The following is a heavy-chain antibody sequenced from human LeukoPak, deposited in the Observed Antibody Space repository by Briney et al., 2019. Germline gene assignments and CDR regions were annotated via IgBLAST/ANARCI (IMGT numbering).Heavy chain of an antibody. Sequence: SETLSLTCTVSGDSITSYYWSWIRQPAGKGLEWIGRIYTSGSTNYNPSLKSRVTISVDTSKNQFSLKLSSVTAADTAVYYCASLNRYYYDSSGNPSDAFDIWGQGAMVTVSS. D-gene: IGHD3-22*01. J-gene: IGHJ3*02. CDR3: ASLNRYYYDSSGNPSDAFDI. CDR1: GDSITSYY. V-gene: IGHV4-4*07. CDR2: IYTSGST.